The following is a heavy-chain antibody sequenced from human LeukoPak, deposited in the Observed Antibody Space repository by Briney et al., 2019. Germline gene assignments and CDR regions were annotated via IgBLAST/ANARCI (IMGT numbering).Heavy chain of an antibody. CDR3: ARGGFNAFDI. J-gene: IGHJ3*02. CDR1: GGSISSGGYS. V-gene: IGHV4-30-2*01. CDR2: IYHSGST. Sequence: SETLSLTCTVSGGSISSGGYSWSWIRQPPGKGLEWIGYIYHSGSTYYNPSLKSRVTISVDRSKNQFSLKLSSVTAADTAVYYCARGGFNAFDIWGQGTMVTVSS.